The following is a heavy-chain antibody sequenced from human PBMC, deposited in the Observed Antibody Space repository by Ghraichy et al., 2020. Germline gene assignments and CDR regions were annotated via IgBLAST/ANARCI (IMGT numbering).Heavy chain of an antibody. V-gene: IGHV3-9*01. CDR1: GFTFDDYA. J-gene: IGHJ5*02. CDR3: AKDNGLRAYSSGWPNWFDP. Sequence: LNISCAASGFTFDDYAMHWVRQAPGKGLEWVSGISWNSGSIGYADSVKGRFTISRDNAKNSLHLQMNSLRAEDTALYYCAKDNGLRAYSSGWPNWFDPWGQGTLVTVSS. CDR2: ISWNSGSI. D-gene: IGHD6-19*01.